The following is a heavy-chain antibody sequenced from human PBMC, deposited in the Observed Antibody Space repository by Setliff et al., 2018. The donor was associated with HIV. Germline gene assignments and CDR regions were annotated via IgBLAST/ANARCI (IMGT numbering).Heavy chain of an antibody. V-gene: IGHV1-18*01. CDR1: GYTFTNYG. Sequence: ASVKVSCKASGYTFTNYGISWVRQAPGHGLEWMGWISPHIGHTNYAQTFQGRVTMTVDTSTSRAYMEVRSLRSDDTAVYSRARLGSGWSDSYYYAMDVWGQGTTVTVSS. CDR3: ARLGSGWSDSYYYAMDV. J-gene: IGHJ6*02. CDR2: ISPHIGHT. D-gene: IGHD6-19*01.